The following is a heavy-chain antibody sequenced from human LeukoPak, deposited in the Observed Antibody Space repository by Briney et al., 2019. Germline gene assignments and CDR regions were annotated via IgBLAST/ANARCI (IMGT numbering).Heavy chain of an antibody. CDR2: IIPILGIA. CDR3: ARVGGGYSYGYEGDY. Sequence: GGSVKVSCKASGGTFSSYAISWVRQAPGQGLEWMGRIIPILGIANYAQKFQGRVTITADKSTSTAYMELSSLRSEDTAVYYCARVGGGYSYGYEGDYWGQGTLVTVSS. V-gene: IGHV1-69*04. D-gene: IGHD5-18*01. CDR1: GGTFSSYA. J-gene: IGHJ4*02.